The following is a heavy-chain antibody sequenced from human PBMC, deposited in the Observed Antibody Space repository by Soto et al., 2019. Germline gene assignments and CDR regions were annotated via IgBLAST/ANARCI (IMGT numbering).Heavy chain of an antibody. J-gene: IGHJ1*01. D-gene: IGHD3-16*01. CDR1: GFIFSAYT. V-gene: IGHV3-21*06. Sequence: LRLSCAASGFIFSAYTMNWVRQAPGKGLEWLSSISDDSSYIDYADSLRGRFTVSRDNARNSLYLQIDSLGVEDTAVYYCATPYYFNHWGPGTLVTVSS. CDR2: ISDDSSYI. CDR3: ATPYYFNH.